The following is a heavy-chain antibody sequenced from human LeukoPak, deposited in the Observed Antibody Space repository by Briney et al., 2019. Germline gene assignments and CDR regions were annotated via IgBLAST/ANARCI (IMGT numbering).Heavy chain of an antibody. V-gene: IGHV3-7*01. D-gene: IGHD3-3*01. J-gene: IGHJ5*02. CDR1: GFTFSSYW. CDR2: IKQDGSEK. CDR3: ARDKGSSTYYDFWSGYCWFDP. Sequence: GGSLRLSCAASGFTFSSYWMSWARQAPGKGLEWVANIKQDGSEKYYVDSVKGRFTISRDNAKNSLYLQMNSLRAEDTAVYYCARDKGSSTYYDFWSGYCWFDPWGQGTLVTVSS.